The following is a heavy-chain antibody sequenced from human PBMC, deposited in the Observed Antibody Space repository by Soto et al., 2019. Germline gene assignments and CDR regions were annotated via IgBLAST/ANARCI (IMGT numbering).Heavy chain of an antibody. CDR1: GFTFSSYG. D-gene: IGHD1-7*01. J-gene: IGHJ6*03. CDR2: IGTSSSYI. Sequence: GGSLRLSCAASGFTFSSYGMNWVRQAPGKGLEWVSSIGTSSSYIYYADSVKGRFTISRDNAKNSLYLQMNSLRAEDTAVYYCARETNWNYVPGYYYMDVWGKGTTVTVSS. CDR3: ARETNWNYVPGYYYMDV. V-gene: IGHV3-21*01.